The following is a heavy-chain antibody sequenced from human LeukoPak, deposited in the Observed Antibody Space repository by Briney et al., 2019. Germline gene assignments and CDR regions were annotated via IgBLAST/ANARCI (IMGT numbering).Heavy chain of an antibody. CDR3: AKLKIVAGGYFDY. Sequence: PGASVKDSCKASGYTFTSYDINWVRQATGQGLEWMGWMNPNSGNTGYAQKFQGRVTITRNTSISTAYMELSSLRSEDTAVYYCAKLKIVAGGYFDYWAREPWSPSPQ. CDR2: MNPNSGNT. V-gene: IGHV1-8*03. CDR1: GYTFTSYD. J-gene: IGHJ4*02. D-gene: IGHD2-21*01.